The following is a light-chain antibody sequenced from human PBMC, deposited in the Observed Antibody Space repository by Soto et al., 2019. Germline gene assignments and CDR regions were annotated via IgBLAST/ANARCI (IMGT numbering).Light chain of an antibody. CDR2: DAA. V-gene: IGKV1-5*01. J-gene: IGKJ4*01. CDR1: QAISGY. Sequence: DIQMTQSPSTLSASVADRVTIACRASQAISGYLAWYQRKPGKAPKLLIYDAANLQTGVSSRFSGSGSGTEFTLTINSLQPDDFATYYYQQYSSYPLTFGGGPR. CDR3: QQYSSYPLT.